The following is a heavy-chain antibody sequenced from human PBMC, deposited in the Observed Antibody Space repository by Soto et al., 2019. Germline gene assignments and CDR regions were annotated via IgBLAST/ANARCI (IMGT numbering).Heavy chain of an antibody. D-gene: IGHD3-22*01. J-gene: IGHJ6*02. CDR1: GCSISSSSYY. V-gene: IGHV4-39*01. CDR2: IYYSGST. CDR3: ARRLYYDSSGFEGGGMDV. Sequence: QLQLQESGPGLVKPSETLSLTCTVSGCSISSSSYYWGWIRHPPGKGLEWIGSIYYSGSTYYNPSLKSRVTISVDTSKNQFSLKLSSVTAADTAVYYCARRLYYDSSGFEGGGMDVWGQGTTVTVSS.